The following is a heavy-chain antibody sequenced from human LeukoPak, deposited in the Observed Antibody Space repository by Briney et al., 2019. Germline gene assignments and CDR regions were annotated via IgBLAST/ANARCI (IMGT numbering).Heavy chain of an antibody. V-gene: IGHV3-21*01. J-gene: IGHJ5*02. CDR2: ISSSSSYI. Sequence: GGSLRLSCAASGFTFSSYSMNWVRQAPGKGLEWVSSISSSSSYIYYADSVKGRFTISRDNAKNPLYLQMNSLRAEDTAVYYCARGIGYSYGFYPWGQGTLVTVSS. CDR3: ARGIGYSYGFYP. CDR1: GFTFSSYS. D-gene: IGHD5-18*01.